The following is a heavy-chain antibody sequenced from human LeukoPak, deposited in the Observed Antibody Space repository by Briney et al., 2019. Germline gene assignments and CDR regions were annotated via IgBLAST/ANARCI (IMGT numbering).Heavy chain of an antibody. CDR2: ISAYNGKT. Sequence: GASVKVSCKASGYTFANFGIIWVRQAPGQGLEWMGWISAYNGKTNYEQKFQGRVTMTTDISTRTAYMELRSLRSDDTALYYCARATGYSSSWSPEYFLHWGQGGLVTVSS. D-gene: IGHD6-13*01. J-gene: IGHJ1*01. CDR3: ARATGYSSSWSPEYFLH. V-gene: IGHV1-18*01. CDR1: GYTFANFG.